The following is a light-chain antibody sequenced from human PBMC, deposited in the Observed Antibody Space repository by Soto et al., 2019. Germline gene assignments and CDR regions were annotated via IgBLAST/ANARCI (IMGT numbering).Light chain of an antibody. CDR1: QSVTGSY. J-gene: IGKJ4*01. CDR3: QQYGSSPRT. V-gene: IGKV3-20*01. Sequence: EIVLTQSPGTLSLSPGERATLSCRASQSVTGSYLAWYQQRPGQAPRLLMYGASSRATGIRDRFSGSGSGTDFTLTISRLEPEDFAVYYCQQYGSSPRTFGGGTKVEIK. CDR2: GAS.